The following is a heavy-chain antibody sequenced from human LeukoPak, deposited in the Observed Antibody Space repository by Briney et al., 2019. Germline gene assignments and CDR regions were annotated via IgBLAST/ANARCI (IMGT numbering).Heavy chain of an antibody. CDR3: ARDLNTAMVTYYMDV. D-gene: IGHD5-18*01. J-gene: IGHJ6*03. CDR2: ISSNGGST. V-gene: IGHV3-64*01. CDR1: GFTFSSYA. Sequence: GGSLRLSCAASGFTFSSYAMHWVRQAPGKGLEYVSAISSNGGSTYYANSVKGRFTISRDNSKNTLYLQMGSLRAEDMAVYYCARDLNTAMVTYYMDVWSKGTTVTVSS.